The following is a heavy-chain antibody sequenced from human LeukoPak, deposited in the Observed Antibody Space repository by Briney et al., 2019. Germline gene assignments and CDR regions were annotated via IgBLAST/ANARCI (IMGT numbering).Heavy chain of an antibody. CDR2: IYYSGST. J-gene: IGHJ4*02. Sequence: KTSETLSLTCTVSGGSISSYYWSWIRQPPGEGLEWIGYIYYSGSTNYNPSLKSRVTISVDTSKNQFSLKLSSVTAADTAVYYCARVRSSKPDYFDYWGQGTLVTVSS. D-gene: IGHD6-13*01. CDR3: ARVRSSKPDYFDY. V-gene: IGHV4-59*01. CDR1: GGSISSYY.